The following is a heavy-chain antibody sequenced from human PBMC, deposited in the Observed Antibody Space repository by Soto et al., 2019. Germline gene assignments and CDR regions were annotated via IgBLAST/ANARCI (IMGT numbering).Heavy chain of an antibody. D-gene: IGHD3-3*01. CDR3: ATTLYYDFLRGAFDI. Sequence: ASVKVSCKVSGYTLTELSMHWVRQAPGKGLEWMGGFDPEDGETIYAQKFQGRVTMTEDTSTDTAYMELSSLRSEDTAVYYCATTLYYDFLRGAFDIWGQGTMVTVSS. CDR1: GYTLTELS. V-gene: IGHV1-24*01. CDR2: FDPEDGET. J-gene: IGHJ3*02.